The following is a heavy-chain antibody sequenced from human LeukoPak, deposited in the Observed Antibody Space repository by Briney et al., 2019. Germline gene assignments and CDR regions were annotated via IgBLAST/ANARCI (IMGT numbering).Heavy chain of an antibody. V-gene: IGHV3-74*01. J-gene: IGHJ4*02. D-gene: IGHD6-19*01. CDR3: ARDRLDSSGWYPRAPDY. CDR1: GFTFSRYW. Sequence: GGSLRLTCAASGFTFSRYWMHWVRQAPGKGLVWVSRINSDGSSTSYADSVKGRFTISRDNAKNTLYLQMNSLRAEDTAVYYCARDRLDSSGWYPRAPDYWGQGTLVTVSS. CDR2: INSDGSST.